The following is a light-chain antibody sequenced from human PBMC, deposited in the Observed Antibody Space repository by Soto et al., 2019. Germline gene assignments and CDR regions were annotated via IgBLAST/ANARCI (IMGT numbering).Light chain of an antibody. CDR2: EVT. V-gene: IGLV2-8*01. CDR3: SSYGGSNNRYV. Sequence: QSALTQPPSASGSTGLSVTISCTGASSDVGGYNFVSWYQQHPGKVPKLIIYEVTKRPSGVPDRFSGSKSGNTASLTVSGLQAEDEAHYYCSSYGGSNNRYVFGTGTKVTVL. CDR1: SSDVGGYNF. J-gene: IGLJ1*01.